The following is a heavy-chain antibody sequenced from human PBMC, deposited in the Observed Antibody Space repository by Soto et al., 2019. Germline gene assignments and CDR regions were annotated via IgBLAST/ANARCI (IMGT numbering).Heavy chain of an antibody. CDR2: IYYSGST. J-gene: IGHJ4*02. CDR3: ARSDGRY. Sequence: SGTLSLTCTVSGGSISSSSYYWGWIRQPPGKGLEWIGSIYYSGSTYYNPSLKSRVTISVDTSKNQFSLKLSSVTAADTAVYYCARSDGRYWGQGTLVTVSS. V-gene: IGHV4-39*07. CDR1: GGSISSSSYY.